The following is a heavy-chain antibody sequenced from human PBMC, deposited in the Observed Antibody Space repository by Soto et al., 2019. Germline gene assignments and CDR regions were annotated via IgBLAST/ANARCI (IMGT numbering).Heavy chain of an antibody. D-gene: IGHD6-25*01. Sequence: EVQLVESGGGLVQPGGSLTLTCAASGFTINNYWINWVRQAPGKGLEWVALINKDGTVRNYVDSVRGRFTISRDNAKNSLLLQMNSLRAEDAAVYYCARGLTTADNLWGQGTLVTVSS. J-gene: IGHJ4*02. CDR1: GFTINNYW. CDR2: INKDGTVR. V-gene: IGHV3-7*01. CDR3: ARGLTTADNL.